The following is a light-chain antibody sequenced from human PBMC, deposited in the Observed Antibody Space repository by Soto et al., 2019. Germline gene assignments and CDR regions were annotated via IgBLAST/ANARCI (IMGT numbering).Light chain of an antibody. CDR1: QGISSW. CDR3: QQYKDWPPNLT. J-gene: IGKJ4*01. CDR2: AAS. Sequence: DIQMTQSPSFVSASVGDRVTITCRASQGISSWLAWYQQKPGKAPKLLIYAASSLQSGVPSRFSGSGSGTDFTLTISSLQSEDFAVYYCQQYKDWPPNLTFGGGTKVEIK. V-gene: IGKV1-12*01.